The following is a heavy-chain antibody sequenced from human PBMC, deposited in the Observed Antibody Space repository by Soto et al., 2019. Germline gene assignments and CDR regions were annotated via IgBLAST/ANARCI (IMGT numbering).Heavy chain of an antibody. J-gene: IGHJ4*02. V-gene: IGHV3-53*01. CDR1: GFIVSRNY. D-gene: IGHD4-4*01. CDR2: TYSGGST. CDR3: ARGPHYSNLDY. Sequence: EVQLVESGGGLIQPGGSLRLSCAASGFIVSRNYISWVRQAPGKGLEWVSVTYSGGSTYYADSVKGRFIISRDNSKNTLYLQRNSLRVEDTAVYYCARGPHYSNLDYWGQGTLVTVSS.